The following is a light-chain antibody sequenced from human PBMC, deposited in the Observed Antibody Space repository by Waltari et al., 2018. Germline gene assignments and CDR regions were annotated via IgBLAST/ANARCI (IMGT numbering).Light chain of an antibody. Sequence: QMTQSPSSLSASVGDRVTITCRASQCIDNFLAWYQQKPGKVPRLLIYGAFTLQSGAPSRFSGSMSGTDFTLTITSLQPDDVATYYCQRYDSVPRTFGQGTKVEI. CDR2: GAF. CDR1: QCIDNF. V-gene: IGKV1-27*01. CDR3: QRYDSVPRT. J-gene: IGKJ1*01.